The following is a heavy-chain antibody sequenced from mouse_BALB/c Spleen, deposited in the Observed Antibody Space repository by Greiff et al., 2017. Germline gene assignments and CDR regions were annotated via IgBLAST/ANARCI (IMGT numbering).Heavy chain of an antibody. CDR3: ARSGNWDYFDY. J-gene: IGHJ2*01. Sequence: EVKLVESGGGLVQPGGSRKLSCAASGFTFSSFGMHWVRQAPEKGLEWVAYISSSSSTIYYADTVKGRFTISRDNPKNTLFLHMTSLRSEDTAMYYYARSGNWDYFDYWGQGTTLTVSS. CDR1: GFTFSSFG. CDR2: ISSSSSTI. D-gene: IGHD4-1*01. V-gene: IGHV5-17*02.